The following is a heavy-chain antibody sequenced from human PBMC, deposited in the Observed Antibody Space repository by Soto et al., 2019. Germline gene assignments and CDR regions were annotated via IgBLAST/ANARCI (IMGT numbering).Heavy chain of an antibody. D-gene: IGHD4-17*01. V-gene: IGHV3-64*01. CDR2: ISSNGGST. Sequence: GGSLRLSCAASGFTFSSYAMHWVRQAPGKGLEYVSAISSNGGSTYYANSVKGRFTISRDNSKNTLYLQMGSLRAEDMAVYYCARADYGDYVGGMDVWGQGTTVTVSS. CDR1: GFTFSSYA. J-gene: IGHJ6*02. CDR3: ARADYGDYVGGMDV.